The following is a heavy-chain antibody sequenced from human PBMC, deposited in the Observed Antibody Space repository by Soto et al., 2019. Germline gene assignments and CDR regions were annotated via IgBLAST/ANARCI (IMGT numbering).Heavy chain of an antibody. CDR1: GGSLSSGGYY. J-gene: IGHJ3*02. Sequence: SETLSLTCAVSGGSLSSGGYYWSWIRQHPGKGLEWVGYIYYSGSTYYNPSLKSRVTISVDTSKNQFSLKLSSVTAADTAVYYCARAGEIYDILTGYYTEGSFDIWGQETMATV. CDR2: IYYSGST. V-gene: IGHV4-31*11. CDR3: ARAGEIYDILTGYYTEGSFDI. D-gene: IGHD3-9*01.